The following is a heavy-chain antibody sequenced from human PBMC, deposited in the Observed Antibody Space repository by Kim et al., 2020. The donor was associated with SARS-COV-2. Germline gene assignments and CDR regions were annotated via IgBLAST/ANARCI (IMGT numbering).Heavy chain of an antibody. CDR2: IHQSGST. Sequence: SETLSLTCAVYGGSFSGHYWSWIRQPPGKGLEWIGEIHQSGSTNYNQSLKSRVTISIDTSKNQFSLKLSSVTAADTGFYYCARGRAGVVPAPILGSGPHYGYFMIDVWGHGTTVTVSS. D-gene: IGHD2-2*02. CDR3: ARGRAGVVPAPILGSGPHYGYFMIDV. CDR1: GGSFSGHY. J-gene: IGHJ6*02. V-gene: IGHV4-34*01.